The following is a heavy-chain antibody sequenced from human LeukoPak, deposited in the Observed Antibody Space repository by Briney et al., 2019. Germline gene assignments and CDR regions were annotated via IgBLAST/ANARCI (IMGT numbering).Heavy chain of an antibody. CDR3: AKGTKGHIAAAGFDY. D-gene: IGHD6-13*01. J-gene: IGHJ4*02. CDR2: ISGSGGST. CDR1: GFTFSSYS. V-gene: IGHV3-23*01. Sequence: GGSLRLSCTASGFTFSSYSMTWVRQAPGKGLEWVSGISGSGGSTYYADSVKGRFTISRDNSKNMLYLQMNSLRAEDTAVYYCAKGTKGHIAAAGFDYWGQGTLVTVSS.